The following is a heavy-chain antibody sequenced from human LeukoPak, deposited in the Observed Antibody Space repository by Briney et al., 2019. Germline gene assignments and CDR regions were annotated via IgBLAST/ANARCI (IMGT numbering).Heavy chain of an antibody. CDR3: ARSPTKRVADDY. J-gene: IGHJ4*02. V-gene: IGHV4-34*01. Sequence: KSSENLSFKCAGYSVSFSGYYWSWIRQPPGLELFWIGQISPSGTNNYSPSLKSRVTISVNMSKTQFSLTLTSVTAADTAVYFCARSPTKRVADDYWGQGTLVTVSS. CDR2: ISPSGTN. CDR1: SVSFSGYY.